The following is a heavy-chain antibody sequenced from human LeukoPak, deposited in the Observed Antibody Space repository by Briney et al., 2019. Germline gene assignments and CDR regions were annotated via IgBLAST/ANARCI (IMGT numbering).Heavy chain of an antibody. CDR2: IYSGGST. CDR1: GFTVSSNY. Sequence: GGSLRLSCAASGFTVSSNYMSWVRQAPGKGLEWVSVIYSGGSTYYADSVKGRFTISRDNSKNTLYLQMNSLRAEDTAVCYCARVSLIAAAGYYYYGMDVWGQGTTVTVSS. J-gene: IGHJ6*02. CDR3: ARVSLIAAAGYYYYGMDV. D-gene: IGHD6-13*01. V-gene: IGHV3-66*01.